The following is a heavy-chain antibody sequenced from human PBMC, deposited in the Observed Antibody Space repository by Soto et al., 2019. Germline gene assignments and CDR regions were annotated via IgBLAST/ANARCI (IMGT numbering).Heavy chain of an antibody. J-gene: IGHJ6*02. CDR2: NSCSSNIK. Sequence: LRLSRAPSGFTLSPYSMYLFRLASWKGLEWISCNSCSSNIKNYADSVKGRFIISRDNTKNSLYLQMNSLRDEDTAVYYCARWFDLQYGMDVWGQGTTGTVS. CDR3: ARWFDLQYGMDV. V-gene: IGHV3-48*02. D-gene: IGHD3-10*01. CDR1: GFTLSPYS.